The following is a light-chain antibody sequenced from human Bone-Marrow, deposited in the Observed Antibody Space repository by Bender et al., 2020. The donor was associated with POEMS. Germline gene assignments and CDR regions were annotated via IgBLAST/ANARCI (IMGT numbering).Light chain of an antibody. CDR1: KIDTKN. CDR2: RDN. CDR3: QSTDSSGTYWL. V-gene: IGLV3-25*03. Sequence: SYVLTQPPSVSVAPGQTATITCGGDKIDTKNVHWYQQKPGQAPVLMIYRDNERPPGIPERFSGSSSGTTATLTISGAQAEDEADYYCQSTDSSGTYWLFGGGTELTVL. J-gene: IGLJ3*02.